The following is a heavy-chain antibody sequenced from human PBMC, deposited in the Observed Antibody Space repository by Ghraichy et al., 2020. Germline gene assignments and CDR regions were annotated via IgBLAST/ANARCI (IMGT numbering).Heavy chain of an antibody. D-gene: IGHD4-17*01. Sequence: SETLSLTCTVSGGSVSSGSYYWSWIRQPPGKGLEWIGYIYYSGNTNYNPSLKSRVTISVDTSKNQFSLKLSSVTAADTAVYYCARESFRYGDYNWFDPWGQGTLVTVSS. CDR1: GGSVSSGSYY. CDR3: ARESFRYGDYNWFDP. CDR2: IYYSGNT. J-gene: IGHJ5*02. V-gene: IGHV4-61*01.